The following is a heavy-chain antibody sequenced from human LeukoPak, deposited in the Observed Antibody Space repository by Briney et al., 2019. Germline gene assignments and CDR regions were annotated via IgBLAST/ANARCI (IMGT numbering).Heavy chain of an antibody. CDR2: ISDGGTRT. Sequence: PGGSLRLSCAASRFTFSSYAMSWVRQAPGKGLEWVSTISDGGTRTYYADSVKGRFTISRDNSKNTVYLQMNSLRAEDTALYYCAKIAHYHFDSWGQGTLATVSS. V-gene: IGHV3-23*01. D-gene: IGHD4/OR15-4a*01. J-gene: IGHJ4*02. CDR1: RFTFSSYA. CDR3: AKIAHYHFDS.